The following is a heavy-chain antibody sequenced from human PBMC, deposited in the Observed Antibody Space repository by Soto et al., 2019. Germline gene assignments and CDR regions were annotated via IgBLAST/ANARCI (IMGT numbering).Heavy chain of an antibody. CDR2: IIPIFGTA. V-gene: IGHV1-69*13. Sequence: ASVKVSCKASGGTFSSYAISWVRQAPGQGLEWMGGIIPIFGTANYAQKFQGRVTITADESTSTAYMELSSLRSEDTAVYSCARGAEAGPPRWFDTWGQGTLVTVSS. D-gene: IGHD1-26*01. CDR3: ARGAEAGPPRWFDT. J-gene: IGHJ5*02. CDR1: GGTFSSYA.